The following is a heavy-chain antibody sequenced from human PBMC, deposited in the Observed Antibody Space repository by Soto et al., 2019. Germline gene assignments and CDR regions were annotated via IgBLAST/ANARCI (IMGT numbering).Heavy chain of an antibody. J-gene: IGHJ4*02. CDR3: ARATANKLLQTREY. Sequence: GASVKVSCKASGYTFTSYAISWVRQAPGQGLEWMGGIIPIFGTANYAQKFQGRVTITADESTSTAYMELSSLRSEDTAVYYCARATANKLLQTREYWGQGTLVTVSS. CDR1: GYTFTSYA. V-gene: IGHV1-69*13. D-gene: IGHD2-15*01. CDR2: IIPIFGTA.